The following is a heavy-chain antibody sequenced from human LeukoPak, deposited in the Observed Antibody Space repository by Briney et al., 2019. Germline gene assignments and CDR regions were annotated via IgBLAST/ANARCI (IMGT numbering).Heavy chain of an antibody. D-gene: IGHD5-18*01. Sequence: SETLSLTCAVYGGSFSGYYWSWIRQPPGKGLEWIGEINHSGSTNYNPSLKSRVTISVDTSKNQFSLKLSSVTAADTAVYYCARGRYTGVDYWGQGPLVTVSS. CDR2: INHSGST. CDR3: ARGRYTGVDY. CDR1: GGSFSGYY. J-gene: IGHJ4*02. V-gene: IGHV4-34*01.